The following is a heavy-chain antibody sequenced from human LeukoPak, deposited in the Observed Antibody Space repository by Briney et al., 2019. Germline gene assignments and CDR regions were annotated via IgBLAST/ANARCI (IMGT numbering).Heavy chain of an antibody. Sequence: GESLKTSWKGPGYSFTSYWIGWVPQMPGKGLEWMGIIYPGDSDTRNSPSFQGQVTISTDKSNSTAYLQWRSLKASDTAMYYCARVDFWSDADGMDVWGQGTTVTVSS. D-gene: IGHD3-3*01. V-gene: IGHV5-51*01. CDR2: IYPGDSDT. J-gene: IGHJ6*02. CDR3: ARVDFWSDADGMDV. CDR1: GYSFTSYW.